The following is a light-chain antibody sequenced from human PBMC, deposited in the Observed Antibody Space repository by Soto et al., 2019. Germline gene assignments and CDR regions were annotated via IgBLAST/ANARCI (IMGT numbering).Light chain of an antibody. CDR1: NNDVGAYNY. J-gene: IGLJ3*02. Sequence: QSALTQPASLSGSPGQSITIACTRTNNDVGAYNYVSWYQQHPGRAPKLVIYGVTNRPSGISHRFSGSKSGNTASLTISGVQTEDEADYYCSSYAGGTTLWVFGGGTKLTVL. CDR3: SSYAGGTTLWV. CDR2: GVT. V-gene: IGLV2-14*01.